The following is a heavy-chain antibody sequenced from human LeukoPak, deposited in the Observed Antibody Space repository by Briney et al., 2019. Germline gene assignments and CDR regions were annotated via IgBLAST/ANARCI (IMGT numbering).Heavy chain of an antibody. D-gene: IGHD5-24*01. Sequence: SETLSLTCAVSGGSINSYYWSWIRQPPGKGLEWIGYIYYSGSTNYNPSLKSRVTISVDTSKNQFSLKMSSVTAADTAVYYCARARDGHINNWFDPWGQGTLVIVSS. CDR3: ARARDGHINNWFDP. J-gene: IGHJ5*02. CDR1: GGSINSYY. V-gene: IGHV4-59*01. CDR2: IYYSGST.